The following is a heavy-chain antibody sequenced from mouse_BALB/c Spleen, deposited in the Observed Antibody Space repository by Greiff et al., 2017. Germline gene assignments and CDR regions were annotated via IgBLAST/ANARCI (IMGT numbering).Heavy chain of an antibody. CDR3: ARSHYYGSSGYYFDY. Sequence: VQLQQSGAELVRPGSSVKISCKASGYAFSSYWMNWVKQRPGQGLEWIGQIYPGDGDTNYNGKFKGKATLTADKSSSTAYMQLSSLTSEDSAVYFCARSHYYGSSGYYFDYWGQSTTLTVSS. J-gene: IGHJ2*01. CDR1: GYAFSSYW. CDR2: IYPGDGDT. D-gene: IGHD1-1*01. V-gene: IGHV1-80*01.